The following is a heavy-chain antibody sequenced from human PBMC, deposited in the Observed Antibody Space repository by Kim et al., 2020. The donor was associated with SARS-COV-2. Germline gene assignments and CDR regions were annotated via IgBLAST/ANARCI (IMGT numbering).Heavy chain of an antibody. V-gene: IGHV1-3*01. CDR1: GYNFTRYG. J-gene: IGHJ4*02. Sequence: ASVKVSCKASGYNFTRYGMNWVRQAPGQRLEWMGWINAGDANTEYSQKFQARVTITRDTSASTVYMEVYSLRSEDTAVYYCARGWLVRNAPGTVDYWGQGTLVTVSS. CDR2: INAGDANT. D-gene: IGHD6-19*01. CDR3: ARGWLVRNAPGTVDY.